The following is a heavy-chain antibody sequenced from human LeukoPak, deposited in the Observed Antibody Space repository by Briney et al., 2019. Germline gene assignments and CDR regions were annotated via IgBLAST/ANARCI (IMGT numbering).Heavy chain of an antibody. J-gene: IGHJ3*02. D-gene: IGHD1-26*01. V-gene: IGHV3-21*01. CDR3: ARDPSGTYYPRVSGALDI. CDR1: GFTFSSYS. Sequence: PGGSLRLSCAASGFTFSSYSMNWVRQAPGKGLEWVSSISSISSYIYYADSAKGRFTVSRDNAKNSLYLQMDSLRAEDTAVYYCARDPSGTYYPRVSGALDIWGQGTMVTVSS. CDR2: ISSISSYI.